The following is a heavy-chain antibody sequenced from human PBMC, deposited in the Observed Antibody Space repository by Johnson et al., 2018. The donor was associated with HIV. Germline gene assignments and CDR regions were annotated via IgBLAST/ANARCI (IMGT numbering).Heavy chain of an antibody. D-gene: IGHD6-19*01. CDR1: GFTLSHYW. J-gene: IGHJ3*02. CDR2: IKSKTDGGTT. V-gene: IGHV3-15*01. CDR3: TTISQWLVPGTFDI. Sequence: VQLVESGGGLVQPGGSLRLSCVPSGFTLSHYWMSWVRQAPGKGLEWVGRIKSKTDGGTTDYAAPVKGRFTISRDDSKNTLYLQMNSLKTEDTAVYYCTTISQWLVPGTFDIWGQGTMVTVSS.